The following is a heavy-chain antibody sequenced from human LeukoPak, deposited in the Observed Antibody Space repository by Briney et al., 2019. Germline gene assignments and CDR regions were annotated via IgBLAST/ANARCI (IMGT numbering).Heavy chain of an antibody. V-gene: IGHV3-30*02. CDR2: IRYDGSNK. CDR1: GFTFSSYG. Sequence: GGSLRLSCAASGFTFSSYGMHWVRQAPGKGLEWVAFIRYDGSNKYYADPVKGRFTISRDNSKNTLYLQMNSLRAEDTAVYYCAKDQGYYYDSSGYYYPDYWGQGTLVTVSS. D-gene: IGHD3-22*01. J-gene: IGHJ4*02. CDR3: AKDQGYYYDSSGYYYPDY.